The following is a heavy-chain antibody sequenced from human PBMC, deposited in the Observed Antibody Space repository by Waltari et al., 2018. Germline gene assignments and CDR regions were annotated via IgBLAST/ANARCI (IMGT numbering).Heavy chain of an antibody. D-gene: IGHD3-3*01. V-gene: IGHV3-30*18. J-gene: IGHJ3*02. CDR1: GFTFSSYG. CDR2: ISYDGSNK. CDR3: AKDLAYDFWSGTRGFDI. Sequence: QVQLVESGGGVVQPGRSLRLSCAASGFTFSSYGMHWVRQAPGKGLEWVAVISYDGSNKYYADSVKGRFTISRDNSKNTLYLQMNSLRAEDTAVYYCAKDLAYDFWSGTRGFDIWGQGTMVTVSS.